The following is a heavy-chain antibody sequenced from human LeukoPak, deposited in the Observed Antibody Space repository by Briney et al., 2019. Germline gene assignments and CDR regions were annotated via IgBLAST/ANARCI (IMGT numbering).Heavy chain of an antibody. CDR3: ARGYCSGGSCYPTPFDY. CDR1: GGSISSYY. V-gene: IGHV4-59*01. J-gene: IGHJ4*02. CDR2: IYYSGST. Sequence: SETLSLTCTVSGGSISSYYWSWIRQPPGKGLEWIWYIYYSGSTNYNPSLKSRVTISVDTSKNQFSLKLSSVTAADTAVYYCARGYCSGGSCYPTPFDYWGQGTLVTVSS. D-gene: IGHD2-15*01.